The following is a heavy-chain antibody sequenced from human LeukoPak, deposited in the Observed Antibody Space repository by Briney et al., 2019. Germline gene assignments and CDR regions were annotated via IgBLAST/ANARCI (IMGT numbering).Heavy chain of an antibody. D-gene: IGHD2-21*02. V-gene: IGHV3-7*01. CDR2: IKQDGSEK. Sequence: PGGSLRLSCAASGSTFSSYWMSWVRQAPGKGLEWVANIKQDGSEKYYVDSVKGRFTISRDNAKNSLYLQMNSLRAEDTAVYYCARDVVTDYGMDVWGQGTTVTVSS. CDR3: ARDVVTDYGMDV. CDR1: GSTFSSYW. J-gene: IGHJ6*02.